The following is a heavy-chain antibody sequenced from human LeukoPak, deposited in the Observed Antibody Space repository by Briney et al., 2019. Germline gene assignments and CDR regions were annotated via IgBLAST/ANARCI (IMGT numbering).Heavy chain of an antibody. V-gene: IGHV4-31*03. CDR1: GGSISSGGYY. CDR3: ARATRVFGVVIMGPNYYYGMDV. D-gene: IGHD3-3*01. Sequence: SETLPLTCTVSGGSISSGGYYWSWIRQHPGKGLEWIGYIYYSGSTYYNPSLKSRVTISVDTSKNQFSLKLSSVAAADTAVYYCARATRVFGVVIMGPNYYYGMDVWGQGTTVTVSS. CDR2: IYYSGST. J-gene: IGHJ6*02.